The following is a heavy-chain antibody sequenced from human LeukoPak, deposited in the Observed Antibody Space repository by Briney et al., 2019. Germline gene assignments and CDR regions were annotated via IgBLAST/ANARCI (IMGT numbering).Heavy chain of an antibody. CDR3: ARALYSSSGYLDY. CDR1: GFTFSSYA. V-gene: IGHV3-30-3*01. Sequence: TGGSLRLSCAASGFTFSSYAMHWVRQAPGKGLEWVAVISYDGSNKYYADSVKGRFTTSRDNSKNTLYLQMNSLRAEDTAVYYCARALYSSSGYLDYWGQGTLVTVSS. CDR2: ISYDGSNK. J-gene: IGHJ4*02. D-gene: IGHD6-13*01.